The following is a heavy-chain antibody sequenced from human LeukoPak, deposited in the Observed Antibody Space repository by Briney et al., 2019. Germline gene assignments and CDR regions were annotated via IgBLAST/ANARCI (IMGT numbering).Heavy chain of an antibody. CDR2: ISAYNGNT. CDR1: GHTFTSYG. V-gene: IGHV1-18*01. CDR3: AREANYYDSSGYYFWYYYYYGMDV. Sequence: ASVNVSCKASGHTFTSYGISWVRQAPGQGLEWMGWISAYNGNTNYAQKLQGRVTMTTDTSTSTAYMELRSLRSDDTAVYYCAREANYYDSSGYYFWYYYYYGMDVWGQGTTVTVSS. J-gene: IGHJ6*02. D-gene: IGHD3-22*01.